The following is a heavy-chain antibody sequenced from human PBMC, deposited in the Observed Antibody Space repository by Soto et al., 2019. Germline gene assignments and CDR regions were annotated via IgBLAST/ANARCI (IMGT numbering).Heavy chain of an antibody. V-gene: IGHV3-33*01. J-gene: IGHJ4*02. D-gene: IGHD3-3*01. Sequence: GGSLRLSCAASGFTFSSYGMHWVRQAPGKGLEWVAVIWYDGSNKYYADSVKGRFTISRDNSKNTLYLQMNSLRAEDTAVYYCATSSLEWLYYDYWGQGTLVTVSS. CDR3: ATSSLEWLYYDY. CDR1: GFTFSSYG. CDR2: IWYDGSNK.